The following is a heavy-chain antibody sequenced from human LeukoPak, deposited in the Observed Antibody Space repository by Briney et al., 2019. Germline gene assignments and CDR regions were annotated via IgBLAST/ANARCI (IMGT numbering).Heavy chain of an antibody. CDR1: GYMFTSYY. V-gene: IGHV1-46*01. Sequence: ASVEVSCKASGYMFTSYYMQWVRQAPGQGLEWMGIINPSGGSTSYAQKFQGRVTMTRDMSTSTVYMELSSLRSEDTAVYYCARAAGEDSGYEDFDYWGQGTLVTVSS. CDR3: ARAAGEDSGYEDFDY. CDR2: INPSGGST. D-gene: IGHD5-12*01. J-gene: IGHJ4*02.